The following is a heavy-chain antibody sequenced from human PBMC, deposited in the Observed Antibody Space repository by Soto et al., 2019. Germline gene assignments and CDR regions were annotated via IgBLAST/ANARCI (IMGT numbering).Heavy chain of an antibody. V-gene: IGHV3-9*01. D-gene: IGHD1-1*01. J-gene: IGHJ6*03. CDR1: GFTFDDYA. Sequence: GGSLRLSCAASGFTFDDYAMHWVRQAPGKGLEWVSGINWKGNNIGYADSVRGRFTISRDNAKNSLYLQMSSLRTEDTALYYCAKDIRFQTNYYYYMDVWGKGTKVTVSS. CDR3: AKDIRFQTNYYYYMDV. CDR2: INWKGNNI.